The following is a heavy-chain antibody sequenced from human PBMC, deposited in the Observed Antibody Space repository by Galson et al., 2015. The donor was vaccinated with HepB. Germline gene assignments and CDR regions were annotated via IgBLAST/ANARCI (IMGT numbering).Heavy chain of an antibody. V-gene: IGHV1-69*04. D-gene: IGHD3-22*01. CDR3: ARGSRIYDSSDLIDY. J-gene: IGHJ4*02. CDR1: GGTFSSYA. Sequence: SVKVSCKASGGTFSSYAISWVRQAPGQGLEWMGRIIPILGIANYAQKFQGRVTITADKSTSTAYMELSSLRSEDTAVYYCARGSRIYDSSDLIDYWGQGTLVTVSS. CDR2: IIPILGIA.